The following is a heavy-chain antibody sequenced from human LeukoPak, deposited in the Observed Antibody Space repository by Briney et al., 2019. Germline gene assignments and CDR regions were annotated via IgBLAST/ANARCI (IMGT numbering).Heavy chain of an antibody. V-gene: IGHV4-59*08. J-gene: IGHJ5*02. CDR3: ARLPTSWFDP. CDR1: GGSISSYY. Sequence: SETLSLTCTVSGGSISSYYWSWIRQPPGKGLEWIGYIYYSGSSNYNPSLKSRVTMSVDTSKNQFSLKVTSVTAADTAVYYCARLPTSWFDPWGQGTLVTVSS. CDR2: IYYSGSS.